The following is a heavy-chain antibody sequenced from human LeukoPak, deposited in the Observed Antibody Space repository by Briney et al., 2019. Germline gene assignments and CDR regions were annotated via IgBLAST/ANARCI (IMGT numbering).Heavy chain of an antibody. CDR3: VRGGTYCDSTCKGADY. J-gene: IGHJ4*02. CDR2: IDSSTTRI. Sequence: AGGSLRLSCAASGFTFRSFSMNWVRQAPGKGLEWVSAIDSSTTRIYYANSVRGRFTISRDNAKNSLDLQMNSLRAEDTAVYYCVRGGTYCDSTCKGADYWGQGTLVAVSP. CDR1: GFTFRSFS. V-gene: IGHV3-21*01. D-gene: IGHD2/OR15-2a*01.